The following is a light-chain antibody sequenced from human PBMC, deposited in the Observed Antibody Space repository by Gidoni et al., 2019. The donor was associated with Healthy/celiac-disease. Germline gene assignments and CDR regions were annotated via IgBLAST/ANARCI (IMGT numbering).Light chain of an antibody. J-gene: IGKJ2*01. CDR1: QSISSY. Sequence: DIQMTQSPSSLSASVGDRVTITCRASQSISSYLNWYQQKPGKAPKLLIYAASSLQSGVPSRFSGSGSGTDFTLTIGSLQPEDFATYYCQQSYSTSETFGQGTKLEIK. CDR2: AAS. CDR3: QQSYSTSET. V-gene: IGKV1-39*01.